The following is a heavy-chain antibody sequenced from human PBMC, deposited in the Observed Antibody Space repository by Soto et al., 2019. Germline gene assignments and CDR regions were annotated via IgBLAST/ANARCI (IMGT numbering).Heavy chain of an antibody. Sequence: EVQLVESGGGLIQPGGSLRLSCAASGFTVSSNYMSWVRQAPGKGLEWVSVIYSGGSTYYADSVKGRFTISRDNSKNTLYLKMNSLRAEDTAVYYCARDRGYSYGSTHAFDLWGQGTMVTVSS. V-gene: IGHV3-53*01. CDR3: ARDRGYSYGSTHAFDL. CDR2: IYSGGST. D-gene: IGHD5-18*01. CDR1: GFTVSSNY. J-gene: IGHJ3*01.